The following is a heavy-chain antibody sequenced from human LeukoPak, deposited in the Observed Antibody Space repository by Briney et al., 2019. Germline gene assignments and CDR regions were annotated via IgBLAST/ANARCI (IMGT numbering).Heavy chain of an antibody. J-gene: IGHJ4*02. CDR1: GFTFSSYA. D-gene: IGHD6-13*01. Sequence: GGSLRLSCSASGFTFSSYAMHWVRQAPGKGLEYVSSISNDGRNTYYADSVKGRFTISRDNSKNTLYLQMSSLRAEDTAVYYCVKPGYSSSWFDYWGQGALVTVSS. CDR3: VKPGYSSSWFDY. CDR2: ISNDGRNT. V-gene: IGHV3-64D*06.